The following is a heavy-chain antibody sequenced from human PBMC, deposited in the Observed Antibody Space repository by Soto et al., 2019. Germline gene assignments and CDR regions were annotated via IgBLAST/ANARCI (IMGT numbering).Heavy chain of an antibody. CDR1: GFTFSSYA. CDR2: ISGSGGST. V-gene: IGHV3-23*01. CDR3: AKRLYCSSTSCYGVFDY. D-gene: IGHD2-2*01. J-gene: IGHJ4*02. Sequence: RGSLRLSCAASGFTFSSYAMSWVRQAPGKGLEWVSAISGSGGSTYYADSVKGRFTISRDNSKNTLYLQMNSLRAEDTAVYYCAKRLYCSSTSCYGVFDYWGQGTLVTVSS.